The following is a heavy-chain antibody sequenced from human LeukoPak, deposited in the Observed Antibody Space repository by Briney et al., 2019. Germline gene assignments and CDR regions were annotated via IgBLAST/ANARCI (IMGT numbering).Heavy chain of an antibody. CDR3: ARTIVVAGKVAWFDP. J-gene: IGHJ5*02. Sequence: GESLQISCKGSGYTFSIYWIAWVRQMAGKGLEWMGTIYPGDSNTRYSPSFQGQVTISADKSISTAYLQWSSLKASDTAMYYCARTIVVAGKVAWFDPWGQGTRATVSS. CDR1: GYTFSIYW. D-gene: IGHD6-13*01. V-gene: IGHV5-51*01. CDR2: IYPGDSNT.